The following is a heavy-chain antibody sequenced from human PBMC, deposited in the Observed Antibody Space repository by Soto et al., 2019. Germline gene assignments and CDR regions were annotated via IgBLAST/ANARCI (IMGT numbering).Heavy chain of an antibody. V-gene: IGHV1-69*06. CDR2: IIPIFGTA. J-gene: IGHJ6*02. CDR3: ASDGDIVVVPAAMADYYYGMDV. CDR1: RGTFSSYA. Sequence: QVQLVQSGAEVKKPGSSVKVSCKASRGTFSSYAISWVRQAPGQGLEWMGGIIPIFGTANYAQKFQGRVTITADKSTSTAYMELSSLRSEDTAVYYCASDGDIVVVPAAMADYYYGMDVWGQGTTVTVSS. D-gene: IGHD2-2*01.